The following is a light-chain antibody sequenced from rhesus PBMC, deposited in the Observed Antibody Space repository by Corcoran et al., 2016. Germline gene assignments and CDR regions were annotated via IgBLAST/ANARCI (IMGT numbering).Light chain of an antibody. CDR2: EVS. V-gene: IGKV2-104*02. CDR1: QSLLDSEDGNTY. J-gene: IGKJ4*01. Sequence: DIVMTQTPLSLPVTPGEPASISCRSSQSLLDSEDGNTYLDWYLQKPGQSPQLLFYEVSNRASGIPDRLSGRGSETDFTLKISRVEAEDVGVYYCMQALEFPLTFGGGTKVEIK. CDR3: MQALEFPLT.